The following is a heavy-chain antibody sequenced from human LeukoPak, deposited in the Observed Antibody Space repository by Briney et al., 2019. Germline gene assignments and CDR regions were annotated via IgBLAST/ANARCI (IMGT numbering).Heavy chain of an antibody. CDR3: ARASGSPYWFDP. CDR1: GYAFTSYY. Sequence: ASVKVSCKASGYAFTSYYMHWVRQATGQGLEWMGIINPSGGSTSYAQKFQGRVTMTRDTSTSTVYMELSSLRSEDTAVYYCARASGSPYWFDPWGQGTLVTVSS. CDR2: INPSGGST. J-gene: IGHJ5*02. D-gene: IGHD6-25*01. V-gene: IGHV1-46*01.